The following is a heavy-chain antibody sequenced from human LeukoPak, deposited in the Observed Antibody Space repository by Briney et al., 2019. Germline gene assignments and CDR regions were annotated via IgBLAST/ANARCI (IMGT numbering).Heavy chain of an antibody. CDR2: IIPIFGTA. CDR1: GGTFSSYA. CDR3: ARGSMVVAVNLDY. V-gene: IGHV1-69*06. D-gene: IGHD2-15*01. J-gene: IGHJ4*02. Sequence: SVKVSCKASGGTFSSYAISWVRQAPGQGLEWMGGIIPIFGTANYAQKFQGRVTITADKSTSTAYMELSSLRSDDTAVYYCARGSMVVAVNLDYWGQGTLVTVSS.